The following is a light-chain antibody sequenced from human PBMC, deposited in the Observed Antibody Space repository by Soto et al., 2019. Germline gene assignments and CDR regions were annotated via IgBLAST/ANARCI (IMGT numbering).Light chain of an antibody. CDR2: HAS. J-gene: IGKJ4*01. CDR1: QSVSTK. V-gene: IGKV3D-15*01. Sequence: EIVMTQSPVSLSVSPGERATLSCRASQSVSTKLAWYQQKPGQAPRLLIYHASIRAAGIPARFSGSGSGTEFTLTISSLQSEDFAVYYCQQYNSWPLTFGGGTKVDI. CDR3: QQYNSWPLT.